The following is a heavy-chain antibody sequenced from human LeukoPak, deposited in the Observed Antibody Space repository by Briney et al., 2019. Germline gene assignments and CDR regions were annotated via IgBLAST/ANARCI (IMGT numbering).Heavy chain of an antibody. CDR2: IYYSGST. J-gene: IGHJ1*01. CDR1: GGSISSYY. CDR3: ARHYYGSGSYFYFQH. V-gene: IGHV4-59*08. D-gene: IGHD3-10*01. Sequence: SETLSLTCTVSGGSISSYYWSWIRQPPGKGLEWIGYIYYSGSTNYSPSLKSRVTISVDTSKNQFSLKLSSATAADTAVYYCARHYYGSGSYFYFQHWGQGTLVTVSS.